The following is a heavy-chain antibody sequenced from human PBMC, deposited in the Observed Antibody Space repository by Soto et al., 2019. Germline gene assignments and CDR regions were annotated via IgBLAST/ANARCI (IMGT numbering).Heavy chain of an antibody. CDR2: IEHDGSKA. Sequence: QVQLVESGGGVVQPGGSRRLSCEASGFTLRTHAMHWVRKAPGKGLECLPVIEHDGSKAFYRDSWKGRFTVSRDNPKNTLYLYMNSLRSEDTGVYYCARGDREDILVVVGARPGEYGTDIWGQGTTVIVSS. CDR3: ARGDREDILVVVGARPGEYGTDI. D-gene: IGHD2-15*01. J-gene: IGHJ6*02. CDR1: GFTLRTHA. V-gene: IGHV3-30-3*01.